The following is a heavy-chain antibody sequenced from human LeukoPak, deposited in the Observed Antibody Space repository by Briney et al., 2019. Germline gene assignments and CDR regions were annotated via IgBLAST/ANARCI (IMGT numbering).Heavy chain of an antibody. D-gene: IGHD2-2*01. CDR2: INHSGST. CDR3: ARGPPRRRYCSSTSCYDRGGLASYYFDY. V-gene: IGHV4-34*01. Sequence: PSETLSLTCAVYGVSFSGYYWSWIRQPPGKGLEWIGEINHSGSTNYNPSLKSRVTISVDTSKNQFSLKLSSVTAADTAVYYCARGPPRRRYCSSTSCYDRGGLASYYFDYWGQGTLVTVSS. J-gene: IGHJ4*02. CDR1: GVSFSGYY.